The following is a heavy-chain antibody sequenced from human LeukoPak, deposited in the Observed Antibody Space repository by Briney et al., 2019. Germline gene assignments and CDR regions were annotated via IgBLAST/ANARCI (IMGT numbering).Heavy chain of an antibody. CDR2: IWYDGSNK. V-gene: IGHV3-33*01. J-gene: IGHJ4*02. D-gene: IGHD6-6*01. CDR3: ARGIAARLFDY. Sequence: GGSLRLSCAASGFTFSSYGMHWVRQAPGKGPEWVAVIWYDGSNKYYADSVKGRFTISRDNSKNTLYLQMNSLRAEDTAVYYCARGIAARLFDYWGQGTLVTVSS. CDR1: GFTFSSYG.